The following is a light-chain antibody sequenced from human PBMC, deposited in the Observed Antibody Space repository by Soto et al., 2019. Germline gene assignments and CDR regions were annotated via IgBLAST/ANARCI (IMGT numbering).Light chain of an antibody. J-gene: IGLJ2*01. V-gene: IGLV1-40*01. Sequence: QSVLTQPPSVSGAPGQRVTISCTGSSSNIGAGYNVHWYQQLPGTAPKLLIYGNSNRPSGVPDRFSGSKSGTSASLAITKIQAEDEADYYCQSYDISLSVVFGGGTKLTVL. CDR3: QSYDISLSVV. CDR2: GNS. CDR1: SSNIGAGYN.